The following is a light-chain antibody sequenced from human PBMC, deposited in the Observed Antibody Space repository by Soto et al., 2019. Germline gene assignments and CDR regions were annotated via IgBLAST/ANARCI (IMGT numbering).Light chain of an antibody. CDR1: SSDVGSYNL. CDR2: EVS. V-gene: IGLV2-23*02. CDR3: CSYAASSTVV. Sequence: QSALTQPASVSGSPGQSITISCTGTSSDVGSYNLVSWYQQHPGKAPKLMIYEVSKRPSGVSNRFSGSKSGNTASLTISGLQAEDEDDYYCCSYAASSTVVFGGGTKLTVL. J-gene: IGLJ2*01.